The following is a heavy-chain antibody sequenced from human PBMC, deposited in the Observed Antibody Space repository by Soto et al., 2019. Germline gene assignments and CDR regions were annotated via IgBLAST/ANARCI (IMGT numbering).Heavy chain of an antibody. Sequence: GSLRLSCAASGFTFSSYAMHWVRQAPGKGLEWVAVISYDGSNKYYADSVKGRFTISRDNSKNTLYLQMNSLRAEDTAVYYCARDSGDIVLVPAAIHYYYYGMDVWGQGTTVTVSS. J-gene: IGHJ6*02. CDR2: ISYDGSNK. CDR3: ARDSGDIVLVPAAIHYYYYGMDV. CDR1: GFTFSSYA. D-gene: IGHD2-2*01. V-gene: IGHV3-30-3*01.